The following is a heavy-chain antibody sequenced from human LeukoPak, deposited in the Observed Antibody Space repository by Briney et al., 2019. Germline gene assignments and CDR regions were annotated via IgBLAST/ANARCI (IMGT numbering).Heavy chain of an antibody. CDR1: GFIFSSYW. Sequence: TGGSLRLSCAASGFIFSSYWMHWVRHAPGKGLAWVSRISSGGSSTSYADSVKGRFTISRDNAKNTLYLQMNSLRAEDTSVYYFAMAYYYDSGGLPSYYFDYWGQGTMVTVS. J-gene: IGHJ4*02. D-gene: IGHD3-10*01. CDR2: ISSGGSST. CDR3: AMAYYYDSGGLPSYYFDY. V-gene: IGHV3-74*01.